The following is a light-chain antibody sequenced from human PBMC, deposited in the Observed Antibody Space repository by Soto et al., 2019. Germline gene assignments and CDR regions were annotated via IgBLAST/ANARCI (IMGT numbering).Light chain of an antibody. CDR2: GVT. V-gene: IGLV2-14*03. J-gene: IGLJ1*01. CDR1: HNDIGTYDY. CDR3: SSFTSDRIYV. Sequence: QSVLTQPPSAPGSPGQSITISCTGNHNDIGTYDYVSWYQQHPGRAPRLLIYGVTTRPSGISDRFSASKSGLTASLTISGLQPEDEADYYCSSFTSDRIYVFGPGTKVTVL.